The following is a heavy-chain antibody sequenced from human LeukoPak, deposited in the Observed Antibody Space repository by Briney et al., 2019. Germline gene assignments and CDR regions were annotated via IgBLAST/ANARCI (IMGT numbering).Heavy chain of an antibody. CDR2: IYCSGST. V-gene: IGHV4-39*01. CDR1: GGSISSSSYY. J-gene: IGHJ5*02. Sequence: KPSETLSLTCTVSGGSISSSSYYWVWIRQPPGKGLQWIGSIYCSGSTYYNPSLKSRVTISVDTPKNQFSLKLSSVTAADTAVYYCARGITMVRGAFNWFDPWGQGTLVTVSS. D-gene: IGHD3-10*01. CDR3: ARGITMVRGAFNWFDP.